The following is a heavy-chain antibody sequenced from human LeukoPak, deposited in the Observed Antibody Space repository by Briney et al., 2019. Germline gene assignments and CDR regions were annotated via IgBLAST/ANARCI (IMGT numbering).Heavy chain of an antibody. V-gene: IGHV1-69*01. CDR1: GDTFRSNG. CDR2: IIPMFGTA. J-gene: IGHJ4*02. CDR3: ARGETVYGGAIVY. D-gene: IGHD3-16*02. Sequence: VASVKVSCKASGDTFRSNGISWVRQAPGQGLEWMGGIIPMFGTANYAQKFQGRVTITADESTSTAYMELSRLRSDDTAVYYCARGETVYGGAIVYWGQGTLVTVSP.